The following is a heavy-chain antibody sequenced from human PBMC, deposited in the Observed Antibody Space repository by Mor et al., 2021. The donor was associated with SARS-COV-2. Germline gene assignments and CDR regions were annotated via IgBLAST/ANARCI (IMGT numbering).Heavy chain of an antibody. D-gene: IGHD3-22*01. CDR3: ARAIPYDSSGYYPDY. J-gene: IGHJ4*02. CDR2: T. Sequence: TGYAQKFQGRVTMTRNTSISTAYMELSSLRSEDTAVYYCARAIPYDSSGYYPDYWGQGTLVTVSS. V-gene: IGHV1-8*01.